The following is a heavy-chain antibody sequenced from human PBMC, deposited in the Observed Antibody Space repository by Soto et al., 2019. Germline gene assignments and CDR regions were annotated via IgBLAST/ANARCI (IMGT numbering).Heavy chain of an antibody. D-gene: IGHD4-17*01. V-gene: IGHV3-23*01. CDR1: GFTFSSYA. J-gene: IGHJ1*01. CDR3: AKDAPNDYGENFAEYFQH. CDR2: ISGSGGST. Sequence: GGSLRLSCAASGFTFSSYAMSWVRQAPGKGLEWVSAISGSGGSTYYADSVKGRFTISRDNSKNTLYLQMNSLRAEDTAVYYCAKDAPNDYGENFAEYFQHWGQGTLVTVSS.